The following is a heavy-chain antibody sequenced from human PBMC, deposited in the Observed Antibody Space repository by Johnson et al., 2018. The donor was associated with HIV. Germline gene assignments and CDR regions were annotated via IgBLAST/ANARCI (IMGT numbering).Heavy chain of an antibody. V-gene: IGHV3-30*14. Sequence: QVQLVESGGGVVQPGRSLRLSCAASGFTFSSYAMHWVRQAPGKGLEWVAVISYDGSNKHYADSVKGRFTISRDNSKNTLFLQMNSLRVADTAVYYCAKNTAMVGDAFDMWGQGTMVTVSS. D-gene: IGHD5-18*01. CDR3: AKNTAMVGDAFDM. J-gene: IGHJ3*02. CDR1: GFTFSSYA. CDR2: ISYDGSNK.